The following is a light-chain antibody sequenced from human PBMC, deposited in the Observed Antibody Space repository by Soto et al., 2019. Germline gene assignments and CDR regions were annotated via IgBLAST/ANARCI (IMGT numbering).Light chain of an antibody. CDR3: QKCDGAPWI. J-gene: IGKJ1*01. Sequence: DIQMTQSPSSLSASVGDRVTITCRASQGISNNLAWYQQKSGKGPTLLIYAASILQSGVPSRFSGSRSGTDFTLSISILQPEDVATYYCQKCDGAPWIFDQGTKVEI. V-gene: IGKV1-27*01. CDR2: AAS. CDR1: QGISNN.